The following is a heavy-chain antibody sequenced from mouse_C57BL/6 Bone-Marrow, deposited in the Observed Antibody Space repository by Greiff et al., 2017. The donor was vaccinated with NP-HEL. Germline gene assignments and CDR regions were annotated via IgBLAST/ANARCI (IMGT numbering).Heavy chain of an antibody. J-gene: IGHJ3*01. CDR1: GFSLTSYG. D-gene: IGHD1-1*01. Sequence: VQLVESGPGLVQPSQSLSITCTVSGFSLTSYGVHWVRQSPGKGLEWLGVIWSGGSTDYNAAFISRLSISKDNSKSQVFFKMNSLQADDTAIYYCARKGIYYYGSSYLAWFAYWGQGTLVTVSA. CDR2: IWSGGST. CDR3: ARKGIYYYGSSYLAWFAY. V-gene: IGHV2-2*01.